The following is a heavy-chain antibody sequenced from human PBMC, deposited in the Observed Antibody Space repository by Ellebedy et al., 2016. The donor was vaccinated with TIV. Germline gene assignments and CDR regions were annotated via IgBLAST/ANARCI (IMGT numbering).Heavy chain of an antibody. CDR3: ARHFAHSRFDP. CDR2: IYYSGSP. Sequence: MPSETLSLTCTVAGGSISSSDYYWGWIRQPPGKGLEWIGSIYYSGSPYYSPSLKSRVTIYVDTSKNQFSLKLSSVTAADTAVYYCARHFAHSRFDPWGQGTLVTVSS. D-gene: IGHD2-15*01. J-gene: IGHJ5*02. V-gene: IGHV4-39*01. CDR1: GGSISSSDYY.